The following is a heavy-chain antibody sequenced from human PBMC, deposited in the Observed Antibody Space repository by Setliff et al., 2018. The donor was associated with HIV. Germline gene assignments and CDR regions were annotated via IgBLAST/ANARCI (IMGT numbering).Heavy chain of an antibody. CDR2: IYTSGST. Sequence: SETLSLTCTVSGGSISSYYWSWIRQPPGKGLEWIGYIYTSGSTNYNPSLKSRVTISVDTSKNQFSLKLSSVTAADTAVYYCATFLPRGYSYGWGQGTLVTVSS. CDR1: GGSISSYY. D-gene: IGHD5-18*01. J-gene: IGHJ4*02. V-gene: IGHV4-4*08. CDR3: ATFLPRGYSYG.